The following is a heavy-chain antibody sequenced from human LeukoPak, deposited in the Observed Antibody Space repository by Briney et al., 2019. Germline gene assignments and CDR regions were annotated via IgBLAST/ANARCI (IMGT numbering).Heavy chain of an antibody. J-gene: IGHJ4*02. V-gene: IGHV3-30*18. CDR2: ISYDGSNK. CDR3: AKEVGTGINYFDY. Sequence: PGGSLRLSCAASGFTFSSYGMHWVRQAPGKGLEWVAVISYDGSNKYYADSVKGRFAISRDNSKNTLYLQMNSLRAEDTAVYYCAKEVGTGINYFDYWGQGTLVTVSS. CDR1: GFTFSSYG. D-gene: IGHD3-10*01.